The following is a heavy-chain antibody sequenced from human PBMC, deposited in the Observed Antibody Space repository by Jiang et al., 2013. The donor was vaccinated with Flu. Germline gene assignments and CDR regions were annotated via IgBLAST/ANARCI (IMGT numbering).Heavy chain of an antibody. V-gene: IGHV4-39*01. J-gene: IGHJ4*02. CDR3: VRHEACCSRRPFDS. Sequence: GPGLVKPSETLSLTCTVSGGSISSSGYHWGWIRQPPGKGLEWIGSTYYSGSTNYNPSLKSRVTISVDTSRTQFSLKLTSVNATDTAVYYRVRHEACCSRRPFDSWGQGTLVTVSS. D-gene: IGHD2-2*01. CDR2: TYYSGST. CDR1: GGSISSSGYH.